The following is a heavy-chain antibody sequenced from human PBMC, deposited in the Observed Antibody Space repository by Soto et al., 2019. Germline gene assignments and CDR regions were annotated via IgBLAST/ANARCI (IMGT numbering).Heavy chain of an antibody. CDR2: IIPIFGTA. J-gene: IGHJ4*02. Sequence: QVQLVQSGAEVKKPGSSVKVSCKASGGTFSSYAISWVRQAPGQGLEWMGGIIPIFGTANYAQKFQGRVTITADESTSTDYMELSSLRSEDTAVYYCARELYSSSCPRCYFDYWGQGTLVTVSS. D-gene: IGHD6-13*01. CDR3: ARELYSSSCPRCYFDY. V-gene: IGHV1-69*12. CDR1: GGTFSSYA.